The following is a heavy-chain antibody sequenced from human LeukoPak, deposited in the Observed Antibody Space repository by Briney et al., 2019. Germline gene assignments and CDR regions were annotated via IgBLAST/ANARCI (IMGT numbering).Heavy chain of an antibody. CDR2: IWYDGSSK. J-gene: IGHJ4*02. CDR3: ARAPYYYDSSSYYHFDY. CDR1: GFTFSSYG. D-gene: IGHD3-22*01. Sequence: GRSLRLSCAASGFTFSSYGMHWVRQAPGKGLEWVAVIWYDGSSKYYADSVKGRFTISRDNSKNTLYLQMNSLRAEDTAVYYCARAPYYYDSSSYYHFDYWGQGTLVTVSS. V-gene: IGHV3-33*01.